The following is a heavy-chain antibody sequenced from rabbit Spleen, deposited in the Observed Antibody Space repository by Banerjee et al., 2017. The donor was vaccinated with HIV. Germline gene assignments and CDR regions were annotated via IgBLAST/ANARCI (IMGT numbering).Heavy chain of an antibody. CDR2: INTITGKT. CDR1: GFSFSNNYV. V-gene: IGHV1S45*01. CDR3: ARDLPDIIGWNFGF. D-gene: IGHD1-1*01. J-gene: IGHJ3*01. Sequence: QERLVESGGGLVKPGASLTLTCTASGFSFSNNYVMCWVRQAPGKGLEWIGCINTITGKTVYATWAKGRFTISRASSTTVFLQMTSLTAADTATYFCARDLPDIIGWNFGFWGQGPWSPS.